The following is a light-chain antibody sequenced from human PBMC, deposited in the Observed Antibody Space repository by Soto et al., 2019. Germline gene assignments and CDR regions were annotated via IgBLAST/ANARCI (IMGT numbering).Light chain of an antibody. CDR3: LLYYSDCPI. V-gene: IGLV7-46*01. Sequence: QAVVTQKPSLTVSPGGTVTLTCGSSAGDVTNNHYPYWFQQKPGHAPRALIYDTSNKHSWTPARFSGSLLGGGKAALTLSGAQPEDEAEYYCLLYYSDCPIFGGGTKLTVL. J-gene: IGLJ2*01. CDR2: DTS. CDR1: AGDVTNNHY.